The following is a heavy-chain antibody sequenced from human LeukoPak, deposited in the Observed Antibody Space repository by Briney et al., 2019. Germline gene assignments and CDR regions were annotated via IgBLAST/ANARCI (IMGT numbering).Heavy chain of an antibody. CDR3: ARAGGLTMIVVVLDY. Sequence: PTASVKVSCKASGYTFTSYYMHWVRQAPGQGLEWMGIINPSGSSTSYVQKFQGRVTMTRDTPTSTVYMELSSLRSEDTAVYYCARAGGLTMIVVVLDYWGQGTLVTVSS. J-gene: IGHJ4*02. V-gene: IGHV1-46*01. CDR1: GYTFTSYY. D-gene: IGHD3-22*01. CDR2: INPSGSST.